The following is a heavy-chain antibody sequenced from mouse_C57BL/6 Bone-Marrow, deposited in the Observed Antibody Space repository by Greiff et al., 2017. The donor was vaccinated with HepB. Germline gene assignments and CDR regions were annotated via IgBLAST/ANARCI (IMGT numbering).Heavy chain of an antibody. D-gene: IGHD1-1*01. V-gene: IGHV1-19*01. J-gene: IGHJ2*01. CDR1: GYTFTEYY. CDR3: ARGGSY. Sequence: DVQLQESGPVLVKPGASVKMSCKASGYTFTEYYMNWVKQSHGKSLEWIGVINPYNGGTSYNQKFKGKATLTVDKSSSTAYMELNSLTSEDSAVYYCARGGSYSGQGTTLTVSS. CDR2: INPYNGGT.